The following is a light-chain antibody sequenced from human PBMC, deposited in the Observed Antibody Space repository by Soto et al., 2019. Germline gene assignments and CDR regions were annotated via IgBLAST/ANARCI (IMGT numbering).Light chain of an antibody. V-gene: IGLV2-14*01. CDR3: RSYTSSSTLV. CDR1: SSDVGGFNN. J-gene: IGLJ2*01. Sequence: QSALTQPASVSGSPGQSITISCTGTSSDVGGFNNVSWYQQHPGKAPKLMIYDVSNRPSGVSKRFSGHKSGNTASLTISGLQAENEADYYSRSYTSSSTLVFGGGTKLTVL. CDR2: DVS.